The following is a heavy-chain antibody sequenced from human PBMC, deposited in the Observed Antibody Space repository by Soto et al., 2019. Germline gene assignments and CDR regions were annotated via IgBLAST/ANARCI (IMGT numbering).Heavy chain of an antibody. CDR1: GFSLSNSGES. Sequence: QITLEESGPAVVKPTQTLTLTCTLSGFSLSNSGESVGWIRQPPGKALEWLGLIYWNGIERYNPSLKRRLSITKDTSKNHVLLTVTNMDPVDTATYFCAHGDPLDFHYWGQGTLVTVSP. J-gene: IGHJ4*02. CDR3: AHGDPLDFHY. D-gene: IGHD3-10*01. CDR2: IYWNGIE. V-gene: IGHV2-5*01.